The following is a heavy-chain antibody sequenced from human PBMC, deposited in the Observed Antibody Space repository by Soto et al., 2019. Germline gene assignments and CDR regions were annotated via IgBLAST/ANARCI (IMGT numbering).Heavy chain of an antibody. J-gene: IGHJ6*02. D-gene: IGHD6-13*01. CDR2: INPNSGGT. Sequence: QVQLVQSGAEVKKPGASVKVSCKASGYTFTGYYMHWVRQAPGQGLEWMGWINPNSGGTNYAQKVQGWVTRTRDTSISTSDMELSRLRSDDTAVYYCARDLGIAAAGGSYYYYGMDVWGQGTTVTVSS. CDR1: GYTFTGYY. V-gene: IGHV1-2*04. CDR3: ARDLGIAAAGGSYYYYGMDV.